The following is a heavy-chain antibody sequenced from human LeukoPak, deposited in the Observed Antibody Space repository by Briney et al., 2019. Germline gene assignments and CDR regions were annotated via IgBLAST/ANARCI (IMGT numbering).Heavy chain of an antibody. V-gene: IGHV3-48*03. CDR1: GFTFSSYE. CDR3: AKDGGYAHLDY. Sequence: GGSLRLSCAASGFTFSSYEMNWVRQAPGKGLEWVSYISSSGSTIYYADSVKGRFTISRDNAKNSLYLQMNSLRAEDTAVYYCAKDGGYAHLDYWGQGTLVTVSS. CDR2: ISSSGSTI. J-gene: IGHJ4*02. D-gene: IGHD5-12*01.